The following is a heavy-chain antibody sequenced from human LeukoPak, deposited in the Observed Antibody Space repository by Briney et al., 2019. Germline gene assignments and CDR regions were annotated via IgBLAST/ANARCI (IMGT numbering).Heavy chain of an antibody. Sequence: PGGSLRLSCAASGFSFSRTDMFWVRQAPGKGLEYVSSISGTRAATYYADPVRGRFTISRDNSKNMLFLQMNSLRAEDTALYYCAKGGPGAFDSWGQGTMVAVSS. J-gene: IGHJ3*01. V-gene: IGHV3-23*01. CDR2: ISGTRAAT. D-gene: IGHD2-15*01. CDR1: GFSFSRTD. CDR3: AKGGPGAFDS.